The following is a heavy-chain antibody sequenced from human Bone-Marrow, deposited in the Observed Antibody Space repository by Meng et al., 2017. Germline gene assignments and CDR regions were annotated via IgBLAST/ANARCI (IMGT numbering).Heavy chain of an antibody. V-gene: IGHV6-1*01. J-gene: IGHJ5*01. CDR1: GDSVSSNSAA. CDR2: TIYRSKWYN. Sequence: QVQLQQSRPGRWKPPQTPSLTCVISGDSVSSNSAALAWIRQSPSRGLEWLGKTIYRSKWYNNYAVSVRSRMTIIPDTSINHFSLHLNYVTPDDTAVYDCASGWFASWGQGTLVTVSS. CDR3: ASGWFAS.